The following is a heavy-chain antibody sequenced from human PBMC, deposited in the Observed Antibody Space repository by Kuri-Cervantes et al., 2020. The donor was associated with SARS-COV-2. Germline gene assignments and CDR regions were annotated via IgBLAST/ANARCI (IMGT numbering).Heavy chain of an antibody. J-gene: IGHJ4*02. V-gene: IGHV4-59*01. CDR1: GGSISSYY. CDR2: IYYSGST. CDR3: ARVNPGSYLPFDY. D-gene: IGHD1-26*01. Sequence: GSLRLSCTVSGGSISSYYWSWIRQPPGKGLEWIGYIYYSGSTNYNPSLKSRVTISVDTSKNQLSLKLSSVTAADTAVYYCARVNPGSYLPFDYWGQGTLVTVSS.